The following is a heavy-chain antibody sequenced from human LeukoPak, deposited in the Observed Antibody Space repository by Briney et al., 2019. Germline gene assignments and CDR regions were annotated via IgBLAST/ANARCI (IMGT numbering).Heavy chain of an antibody. V-gene: IGHV4-59*01. Sequence: SETLSLTCTVSAGSISSNYWSWIRQPPGKGLEWIGCIHYSGSTNYNPSLQSRVTTSVDTSKNQFSLKLRSVTAADTAVYYCARRYYDSSGYYYFDYWGQGTLVTVSS. CDR1: AGSISSNY. CDR3: ARRYYDSSGYYYFDY. CDR2: IHYSGST. J-gene: IGHJ4*02. D-gene: IGHD3-22*01.